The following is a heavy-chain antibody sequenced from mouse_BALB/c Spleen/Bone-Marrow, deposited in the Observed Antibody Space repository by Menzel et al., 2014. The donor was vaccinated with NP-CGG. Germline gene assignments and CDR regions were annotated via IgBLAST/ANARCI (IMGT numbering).Heavy chain of an antibody. Sequence: VQLKQSGPELVKPGASVKMSCKASGYTFTDYYMNWVKQSHGKSLEWIGDINPNNGDTFYNQKFKGKATLTVDKSSSTAYMQLNSLTSEDSAVYYCARDYGSSYVAYWGQGTLVTVSA. CDR3: ARDYGSSYVAY. CDR1: GYTFTDYY. V-gene: IGHV1-26*01. J-gene: IGHJ3*01. D-gene: IGHD1-1*01. CDR2: INPNNGDT.